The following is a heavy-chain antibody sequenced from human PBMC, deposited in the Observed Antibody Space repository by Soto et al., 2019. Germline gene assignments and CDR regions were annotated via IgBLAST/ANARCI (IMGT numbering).Heavy chain of an antibody. J-gene: IGHJ2*01. CDR1: GNTFSNYA. D-gene: IGHD2-21*02. V-gene: IGHV1-69*01. Sequence: QVQLVQSGAEVKKPGSSVRVSCKASGNTFSNYAISWVRQAPGQGLEWMGGIIPSFGTANYAQKFQARVTITAHESTSTDYMELSSLRSDHTAVYYCARPSRTDTERYFDLWGRGTPVTSSS. CDR3: ARPSRTDTERYFDL. CDR2: IIPSFGTA.